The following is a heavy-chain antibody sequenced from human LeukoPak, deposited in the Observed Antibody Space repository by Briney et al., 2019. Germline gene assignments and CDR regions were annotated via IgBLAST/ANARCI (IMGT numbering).Heavy chain of an antibody. Sequence: GGSLRLSRAASGFTFSSYGMHWVRQAPGKGLEWVAVIWYDGSNKYYADSVKGRFAISRDNSKNTLYLQMNSLRAEDTAVYYCARDDVTMSLDYWGQGTLVTVSS. J-gene: IGHJ4*02. CDR3: ARDDVTMSLDY. CDR1: GFTFSSYG. V-gene: IGHV3-33*01. D-gene: IGHD3-22*01. CDR2: IWYDGSNK.